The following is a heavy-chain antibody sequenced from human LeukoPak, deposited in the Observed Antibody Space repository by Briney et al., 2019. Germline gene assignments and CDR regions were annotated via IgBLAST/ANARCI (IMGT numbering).Heavy chain of an antibody. V-gene: IGHV3-33*01. CDR1: GFTFSSYG. J-gene: IGHJ4*02. CDR2: IWYDGSNK. D-gene: IGHD3-3*01. CDR3: ARDSYYDFWSGGGFDY. Sequence: GGSLRLFCAASGFTFSSYGMHWVRQAPGKGLEWVAVIWYDGSNKYYADSVKGRFTISRDNSKNTLYLQMNSLRAEDTAVYYCARDSYYDFWSGGGFDYWGQGTLVTVSS.